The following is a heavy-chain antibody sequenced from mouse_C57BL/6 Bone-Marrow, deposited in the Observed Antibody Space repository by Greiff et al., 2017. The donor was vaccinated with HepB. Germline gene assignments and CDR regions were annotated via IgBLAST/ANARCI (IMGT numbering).Heavy chain of an antibody. J-gene: IGHJ4*01. CDR1: GYTFTSYW. Sequence: VQLQQSGAELVRPGTSVKLSCKASGYTFTSYWMHWVKQRPGQGLEWIGVIDPSDSYTNYNQKFKGKATLTVDTSSSTAYMQLSSLTSEDSAVYYCARYLTYWGQGTSVTVSS. CDR3: ARYLTY. CDR2: IDPSDSYT. V-gene: IGHV1-59*01.